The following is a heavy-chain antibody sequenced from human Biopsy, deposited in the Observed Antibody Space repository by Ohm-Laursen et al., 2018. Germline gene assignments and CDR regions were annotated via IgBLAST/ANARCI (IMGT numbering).Heavy chain of an antibody. CDR1: GDSVTKYY. V-gene: IGHV4-59*02. D-gene: IGHD4-11*01. J-gene: IGHJ6*02. CDR2: IYYSVMT. CDR3: ARDSGILNYGNFKYYHYCGMDV. Sequence: GTLSLTWTVSGDSVTKYYWSWIRQPPGKGLEWIGHIYYSVMTNYNPSLQSRVSISVDTSRNQDSLTLSSVTAADTAVYYCARDSGILNYGNFKYYHYCGMDVWGQGTKVTISS.